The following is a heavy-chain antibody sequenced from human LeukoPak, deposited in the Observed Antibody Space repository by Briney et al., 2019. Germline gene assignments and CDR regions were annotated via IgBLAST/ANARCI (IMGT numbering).Heavy chain of an antibody. Sequence: GGSLRLSCAASGLTFSIYWMSWVRQAPGKGLEWVANIKQDGSEKYYVDSVKGRFTISRDNAKNSLYLQMNSLRAEDTAVYYCARDRRYGSGSGDFDYWGQGTLVTVSS. CDR3: ARDRRYGSGSGDFDY. CDR1: GLTFSIYW. CDR2: IKQDGSEK. D-gene: IGHD3-10*01. J-gene: IGHJ4*02. V-gene: IGHV3-7*03.